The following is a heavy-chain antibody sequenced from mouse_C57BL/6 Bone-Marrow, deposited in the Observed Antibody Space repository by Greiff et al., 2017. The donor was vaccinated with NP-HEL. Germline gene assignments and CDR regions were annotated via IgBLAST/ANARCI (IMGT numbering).Heavy chain of an antibody. V-gene: IGHV7-1*01. D-gene: IGHD1-1*01. J-gene: IGHJ2*01. CDR2: SRNKANDYTT. Sequence: EVKLVESGGGLVQSGRSLRLSCATSGFTFSDFYMEWVRQAPGKGLEWIAASRNKANDYTTEYSASVKGRFIVSRDTSQSILYLQMNALRAEDTAIYYCARDEGRYIDYWGQGTTLTVSS. CDR3: ARDEGRYIDY. CDR1: GFTFSDFY.